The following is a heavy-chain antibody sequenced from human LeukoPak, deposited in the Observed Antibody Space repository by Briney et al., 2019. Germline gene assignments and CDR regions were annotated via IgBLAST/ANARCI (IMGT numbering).Heavy chain of an antibody. CDR1: GGSISSSSYY. J-gene: IGHJ4*02. D-gene: IGHD2-2*01. CDR3: ARECSSTSCLDY. CDR2: IYHSGST. Sequence: SETLSLTCTVSGGSISSSSYYWGWIRQPPGKGLEWIGYIYHSGSTYYNPSLKSRVTISVDTSKNQFSLKLSSVTAADTAVYYCARECSSTSCLDYWGQGTLVTVSS. V-gene: IGHV4-39*07.